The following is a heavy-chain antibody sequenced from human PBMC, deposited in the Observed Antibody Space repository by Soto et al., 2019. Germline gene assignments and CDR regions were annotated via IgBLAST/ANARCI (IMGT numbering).Heavy chain of an antibody. V-gene: IGHV3-23*01. J-gene: IGHJ4*02. CDR1: GFAFSSHA. CDR3: TKGKWDRGYGPFDC. CDR2: ISGGGSST. Sequence: PGGSLGLSCAASGFAFSSHAMSWVRQAPGKGLEWVSGISGGGSSTNYADSVKGRFTISRDNSKKTLYLQMTSLRVEDTAVYYCTKGKWDRGYGPFDCWGQGTLVTVSS. D-gene: IGHD5-12*01.